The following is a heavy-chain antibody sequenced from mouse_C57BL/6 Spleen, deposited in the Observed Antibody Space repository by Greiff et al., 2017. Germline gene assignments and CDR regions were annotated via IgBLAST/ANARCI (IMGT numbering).Heavy chain of an antibody. Sequence: QVQLKESGPELVKPGASVKISCKASGYAFSSSWMNWVKQRPGKGLEWIGRIYPGDGDTNYNGKFKGKATLTADKSSSTAYMQLSSLTSEDSAVYFCANYYGSRSYWYFDVWGTGTTVTVSS. CDR2: IYPGDGDT. D-gene: IGHD1-1*01. V-gene: IGHV1-82*01. J-gene: IGHJ1*03. CDR3: ANYYGSRSYWYFDV. CDR1: GYAFSSSW.